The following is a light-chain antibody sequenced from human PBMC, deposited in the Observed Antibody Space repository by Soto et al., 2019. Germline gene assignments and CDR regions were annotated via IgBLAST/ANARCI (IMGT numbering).Light chain of an antibody. V-gene: IGLV1-44*01. CDR2: SNT. CDR3: AAWDDSLNGVV. CDR1: SSNIGSNH. J-gene: IGLJ2*01. Sequence: QSVLTQPPSASGTPGQWVTISCSGSSSNIGSNHINWYQQLPGTAPKLLVYSNTQRPSGVPDRFSGSRSGTSASLAISGLQSEDEADYYCAAWDDSLNGVVFGGGTQLTVL.